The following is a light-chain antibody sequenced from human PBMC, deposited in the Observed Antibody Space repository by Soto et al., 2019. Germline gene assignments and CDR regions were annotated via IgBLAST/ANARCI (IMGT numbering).Light chain of an antibody. CDR2: RNN. V-gene: IGLV1-47*01. Sequence: QSVLTQPPSASGTPGQRVTISCSGSSSNLGSNFVYWYQQLPGTAPKLLIYRNNQRPSGVPDRYSGSKSGTSASLAISGLRSEDEDDYSSAAWDDSLSGVVFGGGTKVTVL. CDR1: SSNLGSNF. CDR3: AAWDDSLSGVV. J-gene: IGLJ2*01.